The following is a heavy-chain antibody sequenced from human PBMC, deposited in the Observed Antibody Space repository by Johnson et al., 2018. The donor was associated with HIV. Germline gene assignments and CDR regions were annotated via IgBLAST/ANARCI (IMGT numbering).Heavy chain of an antibody. CDR1: GFTFSSYA. J-gene: IGHJ3*02. CDR2: ISYDGSNK. Sequence: QVQLVESGGGVVQPGRSLRLSCAASGFTFSSYAMHWVRQAPGKGLEWVAVISYDGSNKYYADSVKGRFPIPRDNSKNTLYLQMNSLGTEDTAVYYCAKKQAAAGTGGGAFDIWGQGTMVTVSS. CDR3: AKKQAAAGTGGGAFDI. V-gene: IGHV3-30-3*02. D-gene: IGHD6-13*01.